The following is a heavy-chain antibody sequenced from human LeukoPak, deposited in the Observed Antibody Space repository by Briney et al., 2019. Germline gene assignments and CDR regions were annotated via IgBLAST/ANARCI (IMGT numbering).Heavy chain of an antibody. CDR1: GYTFTGYY. CDR2: IIPILGIA. D-gene: IGHD1-26*01. CDR3: ARGGEWELLQGEAFDY. Sequence: GASVKVSCKASGYTFTGYYMHWVRQAPGQGLEWMGRIIPILGIANYAQKFQGRVTITADKSTSTAYMELSSLRSEDTAVYYCARGGEWELLQGEAFDYWGQGTLVTVSS. J-gene: IGHJ4*02. V-gene: IGHV1-69*04.